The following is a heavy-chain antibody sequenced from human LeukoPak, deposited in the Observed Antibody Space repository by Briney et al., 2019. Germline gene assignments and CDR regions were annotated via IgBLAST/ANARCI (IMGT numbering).Heavy chain of an antibody. Sequence: SGGSLRLSCAASGFSFSNYAMSWVRQAPGKGLEWVSAISGSGGSTYYADSVKGRFTISRDNSKNTLYLQMNSLRAEDTAVYYCAKARLRYFDWLLCSWGQGTLVTVSS. CDR1: GFSFSNYA. D-gene: IGHD3-9*01. V-gene: IGHV3-23*01. CDR3: AKARLRYFDWLLCS. CDR2: ISGSGGST. J-gene: IGHJ5*02.